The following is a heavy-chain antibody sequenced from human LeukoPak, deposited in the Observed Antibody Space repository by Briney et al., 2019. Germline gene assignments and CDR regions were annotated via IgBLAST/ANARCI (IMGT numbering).Heavy chain of an antibody. CDR3: TKTGWEYYSDY. D-gene: IGHD3-9*01. Sequence: GGSLRLSCAASGFTFDDYTMHWVRQAPGKGLEWVSLISWDGGSTYYADSVKGRFTISRDNSKNSLYLQVNSLRTEDTALYYCTKTGWEYYSDYWGQGTLVTVSS. CDR1: GFTFDDYT. CDR2: ISWDGGST. V-gene: IGHV3-43*01. J-gene: IGHJ4*02.